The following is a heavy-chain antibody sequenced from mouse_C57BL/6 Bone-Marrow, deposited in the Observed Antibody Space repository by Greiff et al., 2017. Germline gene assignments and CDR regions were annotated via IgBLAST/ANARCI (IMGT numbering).Heavy chain of an antibody. CDR3: ARGLYYYGSSWGGFAY. CDR2: ISDGGSYT. V-gene: IGHV5-4*01. CDR1: GFTFSSYA. J-gene: IGHJ3*01. Sequence: EVHLVESGGGLVKPGGSLKLSCAASGFTFSSYAMSWVRQTPEKRLEWVATISDGGSYTYYPDNVKGRFTIARDNAKNNLYLQMSHLKSEDTAMYYCARGLYYYGSSWGGFAYWGQGTLVTVSA. D-gene: IGHD1-1*01.